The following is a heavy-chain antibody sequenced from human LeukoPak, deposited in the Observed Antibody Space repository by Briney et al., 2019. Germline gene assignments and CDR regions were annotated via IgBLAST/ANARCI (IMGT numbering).Heavy chain of an antibody. CDR1: GFAFSSYS. J-gene: IGHJ4*02. CDR3: ARGHGYYDSSGYYH. Sequence: GGSLRLSCAASGFAFSSYSMNWVRQAPGKGLEWVSSISSSSSYIYYADSVKGRFTISRDNAKNSLYLQMNSLRAEDTAVYYCARGHGYYDSSGYYHWGQGTLVTVSS. CDR2: ISSSSSYI. V-gene: IGHV3-21*01. D-gene: IGHD3-22*01.